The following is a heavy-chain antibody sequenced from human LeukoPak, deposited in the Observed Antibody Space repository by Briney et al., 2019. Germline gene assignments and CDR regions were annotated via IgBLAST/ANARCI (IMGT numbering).Heavy chain of an antibody. Sequence: GGSLRLSCAASGFTFSSYSMIWVRQAPGKGLEWVSSISSSSYIYYADSVKGRFTISRDNAKNSLYLQMNSLRAEDTAVYYCARRLGGYSYGVDYWGQGTLVTVSS. D-gene: IGHD5-18*01. CDR2: ISSSSYI. CDR1: GFTFSSYS. V-gene: IGHV3-21*01. J-gene: IGHJ4*02. CDR3: ARRLGGYSYGVDY.